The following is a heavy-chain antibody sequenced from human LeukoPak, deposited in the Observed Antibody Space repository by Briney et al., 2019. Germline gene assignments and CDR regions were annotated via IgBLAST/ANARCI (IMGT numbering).Heavy chain of an antibody. CDR3: ARDFKVAAAGY. J-gene: IGHJ4*02. CDR1: GFTFSSYS. D-gene: IGHD6-13*01. CDR2: ISSSSSYI. Sequence: GGSLRLSCAASGFTFSSYSMNWVRQAPGKGLEWVSSISSSSSYIYYADSVKGRFTISRDNAKNSLYLQMNSLRAEDTAVYYCARDFKVAAAGYWGQGTLVTVSS. V-gene: IGHV3-21*01.